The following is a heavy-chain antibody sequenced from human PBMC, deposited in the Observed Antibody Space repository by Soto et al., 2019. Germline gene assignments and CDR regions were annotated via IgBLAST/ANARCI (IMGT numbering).Heavy chain of an antibody. CDR3: ATMGTPATGLYYFDF. Sequence: SETLSLTCTVSGGSISSGNYYWSWIRQPPGKGLEWIGFISYSGSAYYNPSLKSRVTISVDTSKNQFSLNLSFVTAADTAVYYCATMGTPATGLYYFDFWGQGTLVTVSS. V-gene: IGHV4-30-4*01. CDR2: ISYSGSA. D-gene: IGHD2-15*01. CDR1: GGSISSGNYY. J-gene: IGHJ4*02.